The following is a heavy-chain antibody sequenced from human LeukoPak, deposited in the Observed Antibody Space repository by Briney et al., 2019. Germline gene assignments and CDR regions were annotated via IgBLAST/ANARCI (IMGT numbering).Heavy chain of an antibody. J-gene: IGHJ6*01. CDR3: AMHSCYGYWIDP. V-gene: IGHV5-10-1*01. CDR2: IDPSDSYT. CDR1: VSRSPCLS. Sequence: ESLKTPLRCPVSRSPCLSLNLARQMPGKGLEWMGMIDPSDSYTNYSPSFQGHLTISADKSISTAYLQWSSLKASDTAMYYCAMHSCYGYWIDPWGEGTTVTVSS.